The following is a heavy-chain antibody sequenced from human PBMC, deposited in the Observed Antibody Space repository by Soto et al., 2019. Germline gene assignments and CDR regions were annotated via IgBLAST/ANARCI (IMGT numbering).Heavy chain of an antibody. CDR1: GYTFTSYY. V-gene: IGHV1-46*01. CDR3: AVTPGDQLLLFWFDP. D-gene: IGHD2-2*01. J-gene: IGHJ5*02. Sequence: ASVKVSCKASGYTFTSYYMHWVRQAPGQGLEWMGIINPSGGSTSYAQKFQGRVTMTRDTSTSTVYMELSSLRSDDTAVYYCAVTPGDQLLLFWFDPWGQGTLVTVSS. CDR2: INPSGGST.